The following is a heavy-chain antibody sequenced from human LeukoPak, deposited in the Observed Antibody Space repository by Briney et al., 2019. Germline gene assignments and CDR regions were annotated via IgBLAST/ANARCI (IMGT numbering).Heavy chain of an antibody. Sequence: GASVKVSCKASGYTFTGYYMHWVRQAPGQGLEWMGWMNPNSGNTGYAQKFQGRITMTRNTSISTAYMELSSLRSEDTAVYYCARGIGVDYYYMDVWGKGTTVTISS. V-gene: IGHV1-8*02. D-gene: IGHD3-10*01. CDR1: GYTFTGYY. CDR2: MNPNSGNT. CDR3: ARGIGVDYYYMDV. J-gene: IGHJ6*03.